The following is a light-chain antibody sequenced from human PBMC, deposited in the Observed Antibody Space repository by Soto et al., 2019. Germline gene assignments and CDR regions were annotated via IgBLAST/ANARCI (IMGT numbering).Light chain of an antibody. CDR1: QGIGSW. CDR3: HQSNRVPPT. J-gene: IGKJ4*01. V-gene: IGKV1-12*01. CDR2: AAS. Sequence: DIQMTQSPSSLSASVGDRVTITCRASQGIGSWLAWYQQKPGKAPKLLIYAASSLQIGVPSRFSGSGSGTDFTLAINRLQPEDFATYYCHQSNRVPPTFGGGTKVEIK.